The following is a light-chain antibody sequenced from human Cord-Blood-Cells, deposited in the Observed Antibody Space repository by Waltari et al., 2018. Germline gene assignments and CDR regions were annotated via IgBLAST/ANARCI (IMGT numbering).Light chain of an antibody. J-gene: IGLJ2*01. CDR3: CSYAGSDTWV. CDR2: DVI. Sequence: QSALTQPRPVSGSPGQSVTISCTRNSSDVGGYNYVYWYQQYPGKATKLMTYDVIKRPSGVPIRFAGSNSGNRASLTISGLQSEDEADYYCCSYAGSDTWVFGGGTKLTVL. CDR1: SSDVGGYNY. V-gene: IGLV2-11*01.